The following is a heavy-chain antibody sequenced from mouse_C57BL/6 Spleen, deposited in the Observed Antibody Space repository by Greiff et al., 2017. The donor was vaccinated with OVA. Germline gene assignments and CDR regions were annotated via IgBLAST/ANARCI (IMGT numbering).Heavy chain of an antibody. CDR1: GSAFSSYW. Sequence: QVQLKESGAELVKPGASVKISCKASGSAFSSYWMNWVKQRPGQGLEWIGEIYPGVGDTNYNGKFKGKATLTAAKSSSTAYMQLSSLTSEDSAVYCWARRGKTTEVDYAMDDGSQGTSVTVST. D-gene: IGHD1-1*01. CDR2: IYPGVGDT. J-gene: IGHJ4*01. V-gene: IGHV1-80*01. CDR3: ARRGKTTEVDYAMDD.